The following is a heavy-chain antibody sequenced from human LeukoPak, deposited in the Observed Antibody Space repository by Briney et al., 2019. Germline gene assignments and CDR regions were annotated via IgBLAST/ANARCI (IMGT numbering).Heavy chain of an antibody. Sequence: PSETLSLTCTVSGGSISSYYWSWIRQPPGKGLEWIGSIYYSGSTYYNPSLKSRVTISVDTSKNQFSLKLSSVTAADTAVYYCARQQSAGAFDYWGQGTLVTVSS. CDR1: GGSISSYY. D-gene: IGHD6-13*01. CDR2: IYYSGST. CDR3: ARQQSAGAFDY. V-gene: IGHV4-59*05. J-gene: IGHJ4*02.